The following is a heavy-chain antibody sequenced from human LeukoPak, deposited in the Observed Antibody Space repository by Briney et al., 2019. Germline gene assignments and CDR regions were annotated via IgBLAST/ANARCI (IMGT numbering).Heavy chain of an antibody. J-gene: IGHJ4*02. Sequence: GGSLSLSCAASGFTFTNYPMSWVRQAPGEALEWVSGMSGRGVSTYYAHSVKGQFTISSDNSKNTLYLQMNSLRAEDTAIYYCAKDCNGGNCYIDYWGQGTLVTVAS. CDR1: GFTFTNYP. CDR3: AKDCNGGNCYIDY. V-gene: IGHV3-23*01. CDR2: MSGRGVST. D-gene: IGHD2-15*01.